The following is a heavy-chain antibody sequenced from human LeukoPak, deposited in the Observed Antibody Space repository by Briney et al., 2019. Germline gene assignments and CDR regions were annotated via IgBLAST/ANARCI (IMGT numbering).Heavy chain of an antibody. CDR1: GYSFTSYW. V-gene: IGHV5-51*01. Sequence: GESLKISCKGSGYSFTSYWIGWVRQMPGKGLERMGIIYPGDSDTRYSPSFQGQVTISADKSISTAYLQWSSLKASDTAMYYCARRGYSGYDRLYNWFDPWGQGTLVTVSS. D-gene: IGHD5-12*01. J-gene: IGHJ5*02. CDR3: ARRGYSGYDRLYNWFDP. CDR2: IYPGDSDT.